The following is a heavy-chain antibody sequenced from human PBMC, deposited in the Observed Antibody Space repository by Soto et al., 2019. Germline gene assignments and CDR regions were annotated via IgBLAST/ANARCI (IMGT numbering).Heavy chain of an antibody. CDR2: ISGSGGST. D-gene: IGHD1-20*01. J-gene: IGHJ4*02. Sequence: HPGGSLRLSCAASGFTFSSYAMSWVRQAPGKGLEWVSAISGSGGSTYYADSVKGRFTISGDNSKNTLYLQMNSLRAEDTAVYYCAKLGINTRYYFDYWGQGTLVTVSS. CDR3: AKLGINTRYYFDY. V-gene: IGHV3-23*01. CDR1: GFTFSSYA.